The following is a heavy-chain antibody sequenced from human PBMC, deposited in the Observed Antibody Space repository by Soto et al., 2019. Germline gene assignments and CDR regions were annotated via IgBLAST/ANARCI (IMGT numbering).Heavy chain of an antibody. J-gene: IGHJ4*02. Sequence: SETLSLTCTVSGGSISSYYWSWIRQPPGKGLEWIGYIYYSGSTNYNPSLKSRVTISVDTSKNQFSLKLSSVTAADTAVYYCARGGGRRRLQFGDWDYWGQGTLVTVSS. CDR3: ARGGGRRRLQFGDWDY. D-gene: IGHD5-12*01. CDR2: IYYSGST. V-gene: IGHV4-59*01. CDR1: GGSISSYY.